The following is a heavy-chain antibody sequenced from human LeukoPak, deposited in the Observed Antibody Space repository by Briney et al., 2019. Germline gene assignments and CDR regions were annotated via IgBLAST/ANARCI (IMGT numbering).Heavy chain of an antibody. CDR3: ARDTFGGDAF. V-gene: IGHV3-48*03. Sequence: GGSLRLSCAASGFTFSSYEMNWVCQTPGKGLEWVSYISSSGSTIYYADSVKGRFTISRDNAKNTLYLQMSSLRAEDTAVYYCARDTFGGDAFWGQGTLVTVSS. CDR2: ISSSGSTI. CDR1: GFTFSSYE. D-gene: IGHD3-16*01. J-gene: IGHJ4*02.